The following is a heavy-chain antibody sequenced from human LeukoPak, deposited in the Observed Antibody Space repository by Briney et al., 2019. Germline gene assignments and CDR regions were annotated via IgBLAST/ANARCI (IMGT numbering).Heavy chain of an antibody. CDR1: GYSISSGYY. CDR2: IHHSGTT. V-gene: IGHV4-38-2*02. D-gene: IGHD1-7*01. Sequence: SETLSLTCTVSGYSISSGYYWGWIRQPPGKGLEWVGSIHHSGTTYYNPSLKSRVTISLATSKNQFSLKLSSVTAADTAVYYCARQEEKLLSNWFDPWGQGTLVTVSS. CDR3: ARQEEKLLSNWFDP. J-gene: IGHJ5*02.